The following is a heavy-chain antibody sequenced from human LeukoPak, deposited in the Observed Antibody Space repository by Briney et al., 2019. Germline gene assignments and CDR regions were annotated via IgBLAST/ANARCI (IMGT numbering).Heavy chain of an antibody. J-gene: IGHJ2*01. CDR3: ARGRRDGYNPYWYFDL. V-gene: IGHV4-59*01. CDR2: IYYSGST. Sequence: SETLSLTCTVSGGSISSYYWSWIRQPPGKGLEWIGEIYYSGSTNYNPSLKSRVPIPVDTSKHQISLKLSSVTAADTAVYYCARGRRDGYNPYWYFDLWGRGTLVTVSS. D-gene: IGHD5-24*01. CDR1: GGSISSYY.